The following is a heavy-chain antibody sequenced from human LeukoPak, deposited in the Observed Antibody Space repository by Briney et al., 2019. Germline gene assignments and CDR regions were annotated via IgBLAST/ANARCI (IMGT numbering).Heavy chain of an antibody. J-gene: IGHJ4*02. CDR3: ARDLDGDYGDY. CDR1: GFTFSSYE. CDR2: ISSGSTI. V-gene: IGHV3-48*03. D-gene: IGHD4-17*01. Sequence: PGGSLRLSCAASGFTFSSYEMNWVRQAPGKGLEWVSYISSGSTIYYADSVKGRFTISRDNAKNSLYLQMNSLRAEDTAVYYCARDLDGDYGDYWGQGTLVTVSS.